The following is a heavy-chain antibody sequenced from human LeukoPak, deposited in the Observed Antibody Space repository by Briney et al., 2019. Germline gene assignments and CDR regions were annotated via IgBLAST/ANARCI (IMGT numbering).Heavy chain of an antibody. CDR3: ARDSTGYGYEEWS. J-gene: IGHJ5*02. CDR1: GDSISTSNSY. Sequence: KPSETLSLTCTVSGDSISTSNSYWGWIRQPPGKGLEWIGSIYYSGSTYYNPSLKSRVTISVDTSKNQFSLKLSSVTAADTAVYYCARDSTGYGYEEWSWGQGTLVTVSS. V-gene: IGHV4-39*02. CDR2: IYYSGST. D-gene: IGHD5-18*01.